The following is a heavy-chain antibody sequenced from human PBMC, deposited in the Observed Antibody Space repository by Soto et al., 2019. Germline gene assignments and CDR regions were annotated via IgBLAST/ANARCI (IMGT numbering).Heavy chain of an antibody. CDR1: GCSISSGDYY. J-gene: IGHJ4*02. Sequence: SETLSLTCTVSGCSISSGDYYWSWIRQPPGKGLEWIGEIHPTRGANYNPSLKSRVTISIDKSRNQFSLELDSVTAADTALYYCAKNGAYCLESWGQGTPVTVSS. CDR2: IHPTRGA. D-gene: IGHD1-26*01. V-gene: IGHV4-61*05. CDR3: AKNGAYCLES.